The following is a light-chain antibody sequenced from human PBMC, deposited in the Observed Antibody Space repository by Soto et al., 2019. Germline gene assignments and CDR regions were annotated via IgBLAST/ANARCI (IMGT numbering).Light chain of an antibody. CDR1: SSDVGSYNL. CDR2: EGN. V-gene: IGLV2-23*01. CDR3: CSYTGGRTHYV. Sequence: QSVLTQPASVSGSPGQSITISCTGTSSDVGSYNLVSWYQQRPGKAPNLLIFEGNKRPSGVSDRFSGSKSGNTASLTISGLQAEDEADYYCCSYTGGRTHYVFGLGTKVTVL. J-gene: IGLJ1*01.